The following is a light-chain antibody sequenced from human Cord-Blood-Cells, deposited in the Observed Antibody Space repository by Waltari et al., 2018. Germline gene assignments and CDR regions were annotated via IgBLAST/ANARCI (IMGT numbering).Light chain of an antibody. CDR3: NSRDSSGNHPNWM. V-gene: IGLV3-19*01. J-gene: IGLJ3*02. Sequence: SSELTQDPAVSVALGQTVRITCQGDSLRSYYASWYQQKPGQAPVLVIYGKNNRPSGIPDRFSGSSSGNTASLTITGAQAEDEADYYCNSRDSSGNHPNWMFGGETKLTVL. CDR2: GKN. CDR1: SLRSYY.